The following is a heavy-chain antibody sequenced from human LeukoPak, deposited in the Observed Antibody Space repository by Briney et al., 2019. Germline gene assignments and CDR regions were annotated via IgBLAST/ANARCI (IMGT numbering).Heavy chain of an antibody. CDR2: ISHSGST. V-gene: IGHV4-34*01. CDR1: GGSFSGYY. CDR3: ATAAGYWFDP. J-gene: IGHJ5*02. D-gene: IGHD6-13*01. Sequence: RASETLSLTCAVYGGSFSGYYWSWIRQPPGKGLEWIGEISHSGSTNYNPSLKSRVTISLDTSKHQVSLKLSSVTAADTAVYYCATAAGYWFDPWGQGTLVTVSS.